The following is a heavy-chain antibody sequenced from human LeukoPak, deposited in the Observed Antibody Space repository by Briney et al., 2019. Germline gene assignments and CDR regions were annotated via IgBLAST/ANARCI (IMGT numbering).Heavy chain of an antibody. CDR3: ARDLSRSFNWFDP. D-gene: IGHD2/OR15-2a*01. CDR1: GFTFSSYG. Sequence: GGSLRLSCAASGFTFSSYGMHWVRQAPGKGLEWVAVMWYDGSNKYYADSVKGRFTISRDNAKNTLYLQMNSLRDDDTAAYYCARDLSRSFNWFDPWGQGTLVTVSS. J-gene: IGHJ5*02. V-gene: IGHV3-33*01. CDR2: MWYDGSNK.